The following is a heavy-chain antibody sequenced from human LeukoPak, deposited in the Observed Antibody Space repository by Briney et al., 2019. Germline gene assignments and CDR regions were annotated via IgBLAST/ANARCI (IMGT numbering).Heavy chain of an antibody. CDR3: ARPITMYYDSSGYYSDAFDI. J-gene: IGHJ3*02. CDR2: INPNSGGT. CDR1: VYTFTDYY. D-gene: IGHD3-22*01. V-gene: IGHV1-2*06. Sequence: ASVKVSYKASVYTFTDYYIYLVRQAPGQGLEWMGRINPNSGGTNYAQKFQGRVTMTRDTSISTAYMELSRLRSDDTAVYYCARPITMYYDSSGYYSDAFDIWGQGTMVTVSS.